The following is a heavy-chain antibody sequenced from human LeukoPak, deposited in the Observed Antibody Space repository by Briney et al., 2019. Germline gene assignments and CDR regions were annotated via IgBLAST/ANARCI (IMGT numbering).Heavy chain of an antibody. V-gene: IGHV3-23*01. Sequence: GGSLRLSCVVSGLTFSSYAMTWVRQAPGKGLEWVSAISGSGGSTYYADSVKGRFTISRDNSKSTLYLQMSSLRDEDTAVYYCAKDESAMDVWGQGTTVTVSS. J-gene: IGHJ6*02. CDR1: GLTFSSYA. CDR2: ISGSGGST. CDR3: AKDESAMDV.